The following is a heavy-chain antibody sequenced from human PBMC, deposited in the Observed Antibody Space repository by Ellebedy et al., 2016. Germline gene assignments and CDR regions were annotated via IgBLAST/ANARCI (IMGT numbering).Heavy chain of an antibody. CDR1: GFTFSNAW. CDR3: AKDRDIVVVVAALFDY. J-gene: IGHJ4*02. CDR2: IKSKTDGGTT. Sequence: GESLKISCAASGFTFSNAWMNWVRQAPGRGLEWVGRIKSKTDGGTTDYAAPVKGRFTISRDDSKNTLYLQMNSLRAEDTAVYYCAKDRDIVVVVAALFDYWGQGTLVTVSS. D-gene: IGHD2-15*01. V-gene: IGHV3-15*07.